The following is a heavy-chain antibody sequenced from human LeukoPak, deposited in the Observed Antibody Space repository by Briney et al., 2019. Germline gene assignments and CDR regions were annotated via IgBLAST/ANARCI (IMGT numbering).Heavy chain of an antibody. CDR2: INHSGST. CDR3: ASACRAPQTFYSYHYFDY. V-gene: IGHV4-34*01. CDR1: GGSFSGYY. J-gene: IGHJ4*02. D-gene: IGHD5-18*01. Sequence: SETLSHTCAVYGGSFSGYYWNWIRQPPGKGLEWIGEINHSGSTNYNPSLKSRVTISGDTSKNQFSLKLNSMTAADTAVYYCASACRAPQTFYSYHYFDYWGQGTLVTVSS.